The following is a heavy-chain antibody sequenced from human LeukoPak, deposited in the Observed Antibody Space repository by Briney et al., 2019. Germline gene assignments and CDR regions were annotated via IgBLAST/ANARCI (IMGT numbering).Heavy chain of an antibody. D-gene: IGHD6-19*01. V-gene: IGHV1-2*02. CDR1: GYTFTGYY. CDR2: INPNNGGT. J-gene: IGHJ5*01. CDR3: ARQYNSGWFDS. Sequence: ASVKVSCKASGYTFTGYYIRWVRQAPGQGLEWMGWINPNNGGTYYAQKFQGRVTMTRDTSISTAFMELSRLRSDDAAMYYCARQYNSGWFDSWGQGTLVTVSS.